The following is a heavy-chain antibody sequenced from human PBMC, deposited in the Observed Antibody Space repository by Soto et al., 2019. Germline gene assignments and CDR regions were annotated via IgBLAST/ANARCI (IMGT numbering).Heavy chain of an antibody. CDR1: GFSLSTSGVG. CDR2: IYWDDDK. CDR3: AHRRSTYYDFWSGYSGARRVGSAWFDP. V-gene: IGHV2-5*02. D-gene: IGHD3-3*01. Sequence: QITLKESGPTLVKPTQTLTLTCTFSGFSLSTSGVGVGWIRQPPGKALEWLALIYWDDDKRYSPSLKSRLTITKDTSKNQVVLTMTNMEPVDKATYYCAHRRSTYYDFWSGYSGARRVGSAWFDPWGQGTLVTVSS. J-gene: IGHJ5*02.